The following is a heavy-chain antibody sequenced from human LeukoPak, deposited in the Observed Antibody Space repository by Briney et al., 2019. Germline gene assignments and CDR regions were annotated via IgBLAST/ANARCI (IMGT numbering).Heavy chain of an antibody. CDR2: ISSSSSYI. J-gene: IGHJ4*02. Sequence: PGGSLRLSCAASGFTVSSNYMSWVRQAPGKGLEWVSSISSSSSYIYYADSVKGRFTISRDNAKNSLYLQMNSLRAEDTAVYYCAPRGGSSGFDYWGQGTLVTVSS. CDR3: APRGGSSGFDY. D-gene: IGHD6-13*01. V-gene: IGHV3-21*01. CDR1: GFTVSSNY.